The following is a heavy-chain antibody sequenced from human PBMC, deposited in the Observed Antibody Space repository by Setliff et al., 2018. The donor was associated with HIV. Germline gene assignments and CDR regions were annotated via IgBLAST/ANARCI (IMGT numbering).Heavy chain of an antibody. V-gene: IGHV3-23*01. CDR3: ARLRPYNSALDY. CDR1: GFTFNTYA. CDR2: ISGSGGST. Sequence: GGSLRLSCAASGFTFNTYAMSWVRQAPGKGLEWVSVISGSGGSTFYADSVKGRFTISRDNSKNTLYLQMNSLRPEDTAVYYCARLRPYNSALDYWGQGTLVTVSS. D-gene: IGHD2-21*02. J-gene: IGHJ4*02.